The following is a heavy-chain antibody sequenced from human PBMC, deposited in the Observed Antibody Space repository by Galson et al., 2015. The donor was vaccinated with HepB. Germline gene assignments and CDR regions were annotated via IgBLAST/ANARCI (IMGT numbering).Heavy chain of an antibody. CDR3: ARKNEYYMDV. CDR1: GYKFTNYY. V-gene: IGHV1-2*02. D-gene: IGHD1-1*01. Sequence: SVKVSCKASGYKFTNYYIYWVRQAPGQGLEWMGWINPNSGGTNYAQDFQGRVAMTRDSSTNTVYIELSRLTSDDTAFYYCARKNEYYMDVWGKGTTVTVSS. J-gene: IGHJ6*03. CDR2: INPNSGGT.